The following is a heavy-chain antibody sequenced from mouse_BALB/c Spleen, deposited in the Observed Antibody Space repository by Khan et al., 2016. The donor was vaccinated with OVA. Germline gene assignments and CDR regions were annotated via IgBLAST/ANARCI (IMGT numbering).Heavy chain of an antibody. Sequence: VQLKESGPELVRPGASVKISCTASGYSFTGYFMNWVMQSHGKSLEWIGRINPHIGETFYNQRFKDKATLTVDEYSSTAHMELRSLASEDSAVYYCTRIYRSDFDYWGQGTTLTVSS. CDR3: TRIYRSDFDY. V-gene: IGHV1-20*02. CDR2: INPHIGET. J-gene: IGHJ2*01. CDR1: GYSFTGYF. D-gene: IGHD1-1*01.